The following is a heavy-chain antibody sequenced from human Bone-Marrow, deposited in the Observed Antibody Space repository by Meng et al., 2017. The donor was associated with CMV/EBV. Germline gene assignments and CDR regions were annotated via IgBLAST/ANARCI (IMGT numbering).Heavy chain of an antibody. CDR3: ARTGGGYSYDYYYYYGMDV. J-gene: IGHJ6*02. D-gene: IGHD5-18*01. Sequence: GGSLRLSCAASGFTFSSYAMSWVRQAPGKGLEWVSRINSDVSSTSYADSVKGRFTISRDNAKNTLYLQMNSLRAEDTAVYYCARTGGGYSYDYYYYYGMDVWGQGTTVTVSS. V-gene: IGHV3-74*01. CDR1: GFTFSSYA. CDR2: INSDVSST.